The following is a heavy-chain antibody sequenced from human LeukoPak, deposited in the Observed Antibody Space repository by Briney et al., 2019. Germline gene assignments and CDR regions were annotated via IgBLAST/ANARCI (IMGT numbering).Heavy chain of an antibody. J-gene: IGHJ5*02. Sequence: GGSLRLSCAASGFTFSSYAMHWVRQAPGKGLEWVAVISYDGSNKYYADSVKGRFTISRDNSKNTLYLQMNSLRAEDTAVYYCARGTGSGENWFDPWGQGTLVTVSS. CDR2: ISYDGSNK. D-gene: IGHD6-19*01. CDR3: ARGTGSGENWFDP. V-gene: IGHV3-30-3*01. CDR1: GFTFSSYA.